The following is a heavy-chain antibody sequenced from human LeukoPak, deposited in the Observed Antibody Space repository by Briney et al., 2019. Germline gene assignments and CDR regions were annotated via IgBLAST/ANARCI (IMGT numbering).Heavy chain of an antibody. V-gene: IGHV4-59*02. J-gene: IGHJ4*02. D-gene: IGHD3-10*01. CDR1: GASVSSSF. CDR3: ARDRSGTYFAFEN. CDR2: VSNRGTT. Sequence: PSETLSLTCNVSGASVSSSFWSWIRQPPGKGLEWIGYVSNRGTTHSNPSLKSRVTISVDTSNNQLSLKLNSVTAADTAVYYCARDRSGTYFAFENWGQGTLVTVSA.